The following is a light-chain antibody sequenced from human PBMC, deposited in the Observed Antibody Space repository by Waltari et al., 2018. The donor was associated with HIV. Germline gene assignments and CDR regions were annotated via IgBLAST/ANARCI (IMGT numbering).Light chain of an antibody. CDR3: QQYGSSPAT. CDR1: QSVSSSY. CDR2: GAS. J-gene: IGKJ5*01. V-gene: IGKV3-20*01. Sequence: DIVLTQPPGTLSMSPGERATLSCRASQSVSSSYLAWYQQKPGQAPRLLIYGASSRATGIPDRFSGSGSGTDFTLTISRLEPEDVAVYYCQQYGSSPATFGQGTRLEIK.